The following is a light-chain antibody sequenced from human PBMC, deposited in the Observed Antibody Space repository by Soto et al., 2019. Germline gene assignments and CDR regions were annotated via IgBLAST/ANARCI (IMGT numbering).Light chain of an antibody. CDR1: NIGSKS. J-gene: IGLJ2*01. CDR3: QVWDSSSDHVV. V-gene: IGLV3-21*04. Sequence: SYELTQPPSVSVAPGKTARITCGGTNIGSKSVHWYQQKPGQAPVLVIYYDSDRPSGIPERFSGSNSGNTATLTISRVEAGDEADYYCQVWDSSSDHVVFGVGTKLTVL. CDR2: YDS.